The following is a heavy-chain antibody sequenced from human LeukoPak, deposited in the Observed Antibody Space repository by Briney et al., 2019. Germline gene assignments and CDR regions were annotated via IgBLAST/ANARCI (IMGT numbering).Heavy chain of an antibody. Sequence: ASVKVSCKASGYTFTGYYMHWVRQAPGQGLEWMGWINPNSGATNYAQKFQGRVTMTRDTSISTAYMELSRLRSDDTAVYYCARDRRDGYKGNWGQGTLVTVSS. CDR2: INPNSGAT. CDR1: GYTFTGYY. CDR3: ARDRRDGYKGN. D-gene: IGHD5-24*01. J-gene: IGHJ4*02. V-gene: IGHV1-2*02.